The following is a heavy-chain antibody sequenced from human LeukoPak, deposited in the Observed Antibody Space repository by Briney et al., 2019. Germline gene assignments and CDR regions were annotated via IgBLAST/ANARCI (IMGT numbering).Heavy chain of an antibody. CDR1: GFTFSSYG. J-gene: IGHJ4*02. CDR2: IWYDGSNK. V-gene: IGHV3-33*06. CDR3: AKDLGPMTTVTPVGFDY. D-gene: IGHD4-17*01. Sequence: GGSLRLPCAASGFTFSSYGMHWVRQAPGKGLEWVAVIWYDGSNKYYADSVKGRFTISRDNSKNTLYLQMNSLRAEDTAVYYCAKDLGPMTTVTPVGFDYWGQGTLVTVSS.